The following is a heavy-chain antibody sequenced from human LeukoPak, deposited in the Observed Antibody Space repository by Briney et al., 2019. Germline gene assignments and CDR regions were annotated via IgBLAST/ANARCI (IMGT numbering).Heavy chain of an antibody. Sequence: SETLSLTCAVSGYSISSGYYWGWIRQLPGKGLEWIGSIYHSGSTYYNPSLKSRVTISGDTSKNQFSLKLSSVTAADTAVYYCARGGCSSTSCYSSFDYWGQGTLVTVSS. CDR3: ARGGCSSTSCYSSFDY. V-gene: IGHV4-38-2*01. J-gene: IGHJ4*02. D-gene: IGHD2-2*01. CDR2: IYHSGST. CDR1: GYSISSGYY.